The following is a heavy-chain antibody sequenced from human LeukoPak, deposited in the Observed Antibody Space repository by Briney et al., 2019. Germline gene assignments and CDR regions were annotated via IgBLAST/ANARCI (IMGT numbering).Heavy chain of an antibody. D-gene: IGHD3-9*01. CDR2: IYTSGTT. J-gene: IGHJ4*02. CDR3: ASVYFDILTGYYSKDY. Sequence: SETLSLTCTVSGGSISSYYWSWIRQPAGKGLEWIGRIYTSGTTNYNPSLKSRVIISLDTSKNQFSLKLSSVTAADTAVYYCASVYFDILTGYYSKDYWGQGILVTVSS. CDR1: GGSISSYY. V-gene: IGHV4-4*07.